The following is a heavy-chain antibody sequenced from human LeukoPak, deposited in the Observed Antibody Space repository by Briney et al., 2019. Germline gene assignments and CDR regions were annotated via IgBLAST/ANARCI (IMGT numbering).Heavy chain of an antibody. V-gene: IGHV3-23*01. Sequence: GGSLRLSCAASGFTFSSYTMTWVRQAPGKGLEWVSVISGSGGTTYYADSVKGRFTISRDNSENTLYLQMNSLRAEDTAVYYCAKGRTGYIPDYWGQGTLVTVSS. D-gene: IGHD6-13*01. CDR1: GFTFSSYT. J-gene: IGHJ4*02. CDR3: AKGRTGYIPDY. CDR2: ISGSGGTT.